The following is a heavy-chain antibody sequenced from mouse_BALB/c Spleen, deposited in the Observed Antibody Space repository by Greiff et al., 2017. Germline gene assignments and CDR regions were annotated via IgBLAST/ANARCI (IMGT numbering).Heavy chain of an antibody. J-gene: IGHJ4*01. CDR1: GFTFSSYT. D-gene: IGHD1-1*01. CDR3: ARSSSYYYAMDY. CDR2: ISNGGGST. V-gene: IGHV5-12-2*01. Sequence: EVNVVESGGGLVQPGGSLKLSCAASGFTFSSYTMSWVRQTPEKRLEWVAYISNGGGSTYYPDTVKGRFTISRDNAKNTLYLQMSSLKSEDTAMYYCARSSSYYYAMDYWGQGTSVTVSS.